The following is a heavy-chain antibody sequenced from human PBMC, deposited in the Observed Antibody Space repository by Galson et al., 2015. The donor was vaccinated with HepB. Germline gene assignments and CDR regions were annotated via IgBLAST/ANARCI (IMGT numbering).Heavy chain of an antibody. J-gene: IGHJ5*02. V-gene: IGHV3-30-3*01. CDR1: GFTFSSYA. CDR3: ARVISSGLWKWFDP. Sequence: SLRLSCAASGFTFSSYAMHWVRQAPGKGLEWVAVISYDGSIKYYADSVKGRFTISRDNAKNTLYLQMTSLRVEDTAVYYCARVISSGLWKWFDPWGQGTLVTVSS. CDR2: ISYDGSIK. D-gene: IGHD4/OR15-4a*01.